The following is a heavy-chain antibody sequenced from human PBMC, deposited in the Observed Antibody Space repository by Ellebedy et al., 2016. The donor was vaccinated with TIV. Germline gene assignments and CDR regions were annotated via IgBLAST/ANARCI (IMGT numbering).Heavy chain of an antibody. J-gene: IGHJ6*02. V-gene: IGHV3-33*08. CDR2: IWYDGSNK. CDR3: ARGGSYRGIDG. CDR1: GFTFSSYG. Sequence: GESLKISCAASGFTFSSYGMHWVRQAPGKGLEWVAVIWYDGSNKYYADSVKGRFTISRDNSKNTLYLQMNSLRTEETAVYYWARGGSYRGIDGWGQGTTVTVSS. D-gene: IGHD1-26*01.